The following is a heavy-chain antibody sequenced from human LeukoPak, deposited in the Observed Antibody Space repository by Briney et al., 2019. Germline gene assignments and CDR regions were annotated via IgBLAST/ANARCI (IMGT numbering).Heavy chain of an antibody. Sequence: SETLSLTCTVSGASISSYSWSWIRQTPGKGLEWIGSIYYSGSTYYNPSLKSRVTISVDTSKNQFSLKLSSVTAADTAVYYCADLRDYWGQGTLVTVSS. CDR2: IYYSGST. CDR1: GASISSYS. J-gene: IGHJ4*02. CDR3: ADLRDY. V-gene: IGHV4-59*05. D-gene: IGHD3-3*01.